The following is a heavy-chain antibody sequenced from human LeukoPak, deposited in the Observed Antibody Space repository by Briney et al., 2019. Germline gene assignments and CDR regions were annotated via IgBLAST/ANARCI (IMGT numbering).Heavy chain of an antibody. J-gene: IGHJ3*02. Sequence: PSETLSLTFTVSGGSISNTNYNWGWIRQPPGKGLEWIGTIYYTGSTYYNPSLKSRVTISVDTSKNQFSLKLNSVTAADTAVYYCARHGYGDYVVAFDTWGQGTMVTVSS. D-gene: IGHD4-17*01. CDR1: GGSISNTNYN. V-gene: IGHV4-39*01. CDR3: ARHGYGDYVVAFDT. CDR2: IYYTGST.